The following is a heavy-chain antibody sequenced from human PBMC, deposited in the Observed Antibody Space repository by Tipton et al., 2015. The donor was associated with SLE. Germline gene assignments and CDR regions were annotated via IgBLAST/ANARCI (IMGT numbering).Heavy chain of an antibody. CDR2: MNPNSGNT. Sequence: QSGAEVKKPGAAVKVSCKASGYTFTSYDINWVRQATGQGLEWMGWMNPNSGNTGYAQKFQGRVTITRNTSISTAYMELSSLRSEDSAVYSCARGPSWSGYYYYFDSWGQGTLVTVSS. CDR1: GYTFTSYD. D-gene: IGHD3-3*01. CDR3: ARGPSWSGYYYYFDS. V-gene: IGHV1-8*01. J-gene: IGHJ4*02.